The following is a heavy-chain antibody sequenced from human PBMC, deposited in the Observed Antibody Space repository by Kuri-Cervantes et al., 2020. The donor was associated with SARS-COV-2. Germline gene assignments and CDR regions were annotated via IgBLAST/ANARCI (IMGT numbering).Heavy chain of an antibody. V-gene: IGHV3-30*03. CDR2: ISYDGSNK. CDR3: ASGLLIVVDY. D-gene: IGHD1-26*01. CDR1: GFTVSSYA. Sequence: LSLTCAASGFTVSSYAMHWVRQAPGKGLEWVALISYDGSNKYYADSVKGRFTISRDNAKNSLYLQMNSLRAEDTAVYYCASGLLIVVDYWGQGTLVTVSS. J-gene: IGHJ4*02.